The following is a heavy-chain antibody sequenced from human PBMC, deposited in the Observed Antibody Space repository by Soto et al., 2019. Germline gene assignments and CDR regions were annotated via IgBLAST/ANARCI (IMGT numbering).Heavy chain of an antibody. J-gene: IGHJ5*02. V-gene: IGHV1-69*06. Sequence: QVQLVQSGAEVKKPGSSVKVSCKASEGTFSSYAISWVRQAPGQGLEWMGGIIPIFGTANYAQKFQGRVTITADKSTSTAYMELSSLRSEDTAVYYCARLNVAAAVLKGWFDPWGQGTLVTVSS. CDR3: ARLNVAAAVLKGWFDP. CDR2: IIPIFGTA. CDR1: EGTFSSYA. D-gene: IGHD6-13*01.